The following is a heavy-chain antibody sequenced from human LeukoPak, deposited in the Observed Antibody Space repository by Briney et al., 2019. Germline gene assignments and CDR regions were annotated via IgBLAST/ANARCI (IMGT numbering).Heavy chain of an antibody. J-gene: IGHJ4*02. V-gene: IGHV3-53*01. CDR2: IYTGGLT. Sequence: GGSLRLTCAASGFTVSSNHMTWVRQAPGKGLEWVSEIYTGGLTFYADSVTGRFTISRDNSKNTVYLQMNSLGVEDTARYYCARDNAPAGGGLDYWGQGTLVTVSS. D-gene: IGHD2-2*01. CDR3: ARDNAPAGGGLDY. CDR1: GFTVSSNH.